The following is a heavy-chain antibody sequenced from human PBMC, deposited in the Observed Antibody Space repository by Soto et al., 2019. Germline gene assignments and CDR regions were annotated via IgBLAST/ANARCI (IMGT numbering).Heavy chain of an antibody. CDR2: INPSGGST. D-gene: IGHD3-22*01. Sequence: ASVKVSCKASGYTFTSYYMHWVRQAPGQGLEWMGIINPSGGSTSYAQKFQGRVTMTRDTSTSTVYMELSSLRSEDTAVYYCAREHYYDSSGYSLSGLKHWGQGTLVTVS. CDR3: AREHYYDSSGYSLSGLKH. CDR1: GYTFTSYY. J-gene: IGHJ1*01. V-gene: IGHV1-46*03.